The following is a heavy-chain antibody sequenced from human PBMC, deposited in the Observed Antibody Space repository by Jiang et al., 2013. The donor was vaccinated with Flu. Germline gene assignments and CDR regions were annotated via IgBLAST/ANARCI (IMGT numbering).Heavy chain of an antibody. J-gene: IGHJ3*02. CDR2: IYYSGST. Sequence: GSGLVKPSETLSLTCTVSGGSSSSYYWSWIRQPPGKGLEWIGYIYYSGSTNYNPSLKSRVTISVDTSKNQFSLKLSSVTAADTAVYYCARHPPRGGTGDAFDIWGQGTMVTVSS. CDR1: GGSSSSYY. V-gene: IGHV4-59*08. CDR3: ARHPPRGGTGDAFDI.